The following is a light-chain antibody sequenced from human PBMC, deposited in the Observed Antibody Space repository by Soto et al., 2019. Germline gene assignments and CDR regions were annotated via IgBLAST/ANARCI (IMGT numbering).Light chain of an antibody. CDR3: QQYYTTPFT. CDR1: QTNNKNF. CDR2: WAS. J-gene: IGKJ3*01. V-gene: IGKV4-1*01. Sequence: DIVMTQSPDSLAVSLGERATIHCKSSQTNNKNFLAWYQQKPGQPPKLLIYWASTRESGVPDRFSGSGSGTDFTLTISSLQVEDVAVYYCQQYYTTPFTFGPGTKVDIK.